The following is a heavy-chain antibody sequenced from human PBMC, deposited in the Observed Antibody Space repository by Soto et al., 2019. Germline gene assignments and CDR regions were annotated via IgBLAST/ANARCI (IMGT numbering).Heavy chain of an antibody. V-gene: IGHV1-58*01. Sequence: SVKVSCKASGFTFTSSAVQWVRQARGQRLEWIGWIVVGSGNTNYAQKFQERVTITRDMSTSTAYMELSSLRSEDTAVYYCAADTIFGVVQLYYYYGMDVWGQGTTVTVSS. CDR1: GFTFTSSA. CDR3: AADTIFGVVQLYYYYGMDV. CDR2: IVVGSGNT. J-gene: IGHJ6*02. D-gene: IGHD3-3*01.